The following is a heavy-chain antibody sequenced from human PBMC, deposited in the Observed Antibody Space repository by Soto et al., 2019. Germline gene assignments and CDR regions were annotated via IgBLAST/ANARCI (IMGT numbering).Heavy chain of an antibody. D-gene: IGHD3-16*01. J-gene: IGHJ4*02. CDR2: IYTSGST. CDR1: GFTVRSNY. CDR3: ASVRGDY. Sequence: EVQLVESGGDLVQPGGSLRLSCAASGFTVRSNYMNWVRQAPGKGLEWVSVIYTSGSTYYADSVKGRFTISKDNSKNTLYLQMNSLRIEDTAVYYCASVRGDYWGQGTQVTVSS. V-gene: IGHV3-66*01.